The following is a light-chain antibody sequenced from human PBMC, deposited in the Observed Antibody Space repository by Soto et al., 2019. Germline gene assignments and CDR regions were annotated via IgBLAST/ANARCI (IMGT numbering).Light chain of an antibody. CDR1: KSVSSSY. V-gene: IGKV3-20*01. CDR3: QQYGTSLWT. CDR2: GAS. J-gene: IGKJ1*01. Sequence: EIVLTQSPGTLSLSPGERATLSFRASKSVSSSYLAWYQQRPGQAPRLLLYGASNRATGIPDRFSGSVSGTDFTLTINRVEPEDFAVYYCQQYGTSLWTFGQGTKIEIK.